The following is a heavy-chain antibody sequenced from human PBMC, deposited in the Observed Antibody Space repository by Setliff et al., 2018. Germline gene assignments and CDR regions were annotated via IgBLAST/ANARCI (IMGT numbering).Heavy chain of an antibody. V-gene: IGHV1-69*10. CDR3: ARSAISGTTKKYYYYMDV. D-gene: IGHD1-7*01. CDR2: TIPLLPLP. CDR1: GGSFA. Sequence: SVKVSCKAPGGSFAITWVRQAPGQGLEWMGGTIPLLPLPNYAVKFQGRVRITADKSTNTAYMELSSLTYEDTAVYYCARSAISGTTKKYYYYMDVWGQGTTVTVSS. J-gene: IGHJ6*03.